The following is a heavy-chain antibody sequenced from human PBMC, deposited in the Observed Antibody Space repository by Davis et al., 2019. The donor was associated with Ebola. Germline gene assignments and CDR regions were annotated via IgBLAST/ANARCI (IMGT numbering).Heavy chain of an antibody. CDR1: GFTFSDYY. CDR3: ARDRPLDFFFGDYYGTDV. Sequence: PGGSLRLSCAASGFTFSDYYMSWIRQAPGKGLEWVSYISSSGSTIYYADSVKGRFTISRDNAKNSLYLQMNSLRAEDTAVYYCARDRPLDFFFGDYYGTDVWGQGTTVTVSS. J-gene: IGHJ6*02. D-gene: IGHD3-16*01. CDR2: ISSSGSTI. V-gene: IGHV3-11*04.